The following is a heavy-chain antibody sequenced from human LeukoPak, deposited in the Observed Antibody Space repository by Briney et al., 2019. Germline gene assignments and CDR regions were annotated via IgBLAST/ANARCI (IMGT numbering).Heavy chain of an antibody. D-gene: IGHD3-3*01. CDR1: DDSISSGYY. CDR2: IRHSGST. CDR3: ARDQRVVTVLDC. J-gene: IGHJ4*02. V-gene: IGHV4-38-2*02. Sequence: PSGTLSLTRAVPDDSISSGYYWGWIRQPPGKGLKWIGSIRHSGSTYYNPSLKSRVIISVDTSKNQFSLKPSSVTAADTAVYYCARDQRVVTVLDCWGRGTLVSVSS.